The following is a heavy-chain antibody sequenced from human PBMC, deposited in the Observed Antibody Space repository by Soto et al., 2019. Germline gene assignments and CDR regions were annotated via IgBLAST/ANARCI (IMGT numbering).Heavy chain of an antibody. CDR2: ITTAGDT. CDR3: ARELHGGSYGMDV. J-gene: IGHJ6*02. Sequence: EVQLVESGGGLVQPGGSLRLSCAASGFTFSNYDMHWVRQVTGKGLEWVSGITTAGDTCYPGSVKGRFTISREKAKNSLYLQMNSLSAGDTAVYYCARELHGGSYGMDVWGQGTTVTVSS. V-gene: IGHV3-13*01. CDR1: GFTFSNYD.